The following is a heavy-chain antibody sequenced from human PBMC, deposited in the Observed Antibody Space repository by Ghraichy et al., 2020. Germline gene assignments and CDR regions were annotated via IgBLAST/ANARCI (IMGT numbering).Heavy chain of an antibody. V-gene: IGHV4-31*03. Sequence: LRLSCTVFGVSITSGGHYWNWIRQHPGKGLECIGYISYSGTTFYSLSLKSRVSMSLDTSKNQFSLKLNSVTAADTAVYYCARVSFYLEETSFFFYGVDVWGQGTTVTVSS. CDR1: GVSITSGGHY. CDR3: ARVSFYLEETSFFFYGVDV. CDR2: ISYSGTT. J-gene: IGHJ6*02. D-gene: IGHD3-16*02.